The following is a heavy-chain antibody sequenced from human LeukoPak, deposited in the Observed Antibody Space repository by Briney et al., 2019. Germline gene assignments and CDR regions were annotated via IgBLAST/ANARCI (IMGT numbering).Heavy chain of an antibody. D-gene: IGHD3-10*01. J-gene: IGHJ4*02. CDR3: ARGYYGSGSYYSGDRVDY. CDR2: INPNSGGT. Sequence: GASVKVSCKASGYTFTGYYMHWVRQAPGQGLERMGWINPNSGGTNYAQKFQGRVTMTRDTSISTAYMELSRLRSDDTAVCYCARGYYGSGSYYSGDRVDYWGQGTLVTVSS. V-gene: IGHV1-2*02. CDR1: GYTFTGYY.